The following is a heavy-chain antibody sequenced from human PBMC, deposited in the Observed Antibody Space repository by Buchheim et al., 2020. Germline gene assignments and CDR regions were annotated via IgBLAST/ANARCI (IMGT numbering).Heavy chain of an antibody. D-gene: IGHD6-13*01. V-gene: IGHV3-21*01. CDR2: IGTIVDSM. CDR3: ASSYSLVSSFDY. J-gene: IGHJ4*02. CDR1: GFTFDSYT. Sequence: EVQLVESGGGLVRPGGSLRLSCAASGFTFDSYTMNWVRQAPGKGLEWVSSIGTIVDSMYYADSVEGRFSDSRDNAKQSLFLQMNSLRAEDTAVYYCASSYSLVSSFDYWGQGTL.